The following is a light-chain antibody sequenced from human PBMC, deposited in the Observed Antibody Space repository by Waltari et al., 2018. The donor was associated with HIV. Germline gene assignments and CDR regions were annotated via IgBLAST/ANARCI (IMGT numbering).Light chain of an antibody. Sequence: QSVLTQPPSASGTPGQRVTISCSGSSSNIVHNYVYLYQQLPGTAPKLLIYRNNQRPSGVPDRFSGSKSGTSASLAISGLRSEDDADYYCAAWDDSLGGHHVFGTGTKVTVL. CDR2: RNN. CDR1: SSNIVHNY. CDR3: AAWDDSLGGHHV. V-gene: IGLV1-47*01. J-gene: IGLJ1*01.